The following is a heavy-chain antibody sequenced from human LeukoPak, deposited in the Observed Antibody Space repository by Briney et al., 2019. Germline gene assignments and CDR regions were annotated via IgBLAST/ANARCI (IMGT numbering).Heavy chain of an antibody. V-gene: IGHV3-9*03. CDR1: GFTFDDCA. Sequence: GGSLRLSCAASGFTFDDCAMHWVRQAPGKGLEWVSGISWNSGSIGYADSVKGRFTISRDNSKNSLYLQMNSLRAEDMALYYCAKGYCSSTSCPSDYWGQGTLVTVSS. J-gene: IGHJ4*02. D-gene: IGHD2-2*01. CDR2: ISWNSGSI. CDR3: AKGYCSSTSCPSDY.